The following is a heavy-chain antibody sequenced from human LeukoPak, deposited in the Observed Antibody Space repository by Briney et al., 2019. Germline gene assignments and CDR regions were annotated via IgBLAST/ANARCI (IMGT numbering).Heavy chain of an antibody. V-gene: IGHV1-46*01. CDR3: AREFYDSSVAWYFDL. CDR1: GYTFTSYY. D-gene: IGHD3-22*01. J-gene: IGHJ2*01. Sequence: ASVKVSCKASGYTFTSYYMHWVRQAPGQGLEWMGIINPSGGSTSYAQKFQGRVTMTRDTSTSTVCMGLSSLRSEDTAVYYCAREFYDSSVAWYFDLWGRGTLVTASS. CDR2: INPSGGST.